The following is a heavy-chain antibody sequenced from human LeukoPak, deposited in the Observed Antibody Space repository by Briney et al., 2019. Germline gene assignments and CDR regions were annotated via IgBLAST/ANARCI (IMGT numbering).Heavy chain of an antibody. CDR3: AREGDY. V-gene: IGHV3-30*09. Sequence: GGSLRLSCAVSGFRVTNDYMNWVRQAPGKGLEWVATVSYDGTDTSYADSVKGRFAIFRDNSKSTLYLQMNSLRTEDTAVYYCAREGDYWGQGTLVTVSS. J-gene: IGHJ4*02. CDR2: VSYDGTDT. CDR1: GFRVTNDY.